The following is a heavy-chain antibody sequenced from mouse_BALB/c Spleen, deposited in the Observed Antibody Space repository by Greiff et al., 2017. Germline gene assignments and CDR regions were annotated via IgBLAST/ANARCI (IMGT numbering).Heavy chain of an antibody. CDR3: AREVGGAMDY. D-gene: IGHD1-1*01. J-gene: IGHJ4*01. CDR2: ISYSGST. CDR1: GYSITSDYA. V-gene: IGHV3-2*02. Sequence: EVKLVESGPGLVKPSQSLSLTCTVTGYSITSDYAWNWIRQFPGNKLEWMGYISYSGSTSYNPSLKSRISITRDTSKNQFFLQLNSVTTEDTATYYCAREVGGAMDYWGQGTSVTVSS.